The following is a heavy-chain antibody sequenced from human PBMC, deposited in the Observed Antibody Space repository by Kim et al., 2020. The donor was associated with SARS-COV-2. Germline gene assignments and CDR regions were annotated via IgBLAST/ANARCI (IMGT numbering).Heavy chain of an antibody. D-gene: IGHD6-13*01. CDR3: ARVSLGSSSWYYFDY. V-gene: IGHV3-11*05. J-gene: IGHJ4*02. Sequence: DSLKGPFTISRDNAKNSLYLQMNSLRADDTAVYYCARVSLGSSSWYYFDYWGQGTLVTVSS.